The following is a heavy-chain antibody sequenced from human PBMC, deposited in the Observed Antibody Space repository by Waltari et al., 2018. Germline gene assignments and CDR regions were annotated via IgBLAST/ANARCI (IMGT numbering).Heavy chain of an antibody. D-gene: IGHD1-26*01. CDR1: GYTFPNYA. CDR2: IHAGNGNT. CDR3: ARGEQLHLIRRNSFDT. V-gene: IGHV1-3*01. J-gene: IGHJ5*02. Sequence: QVQLVQSGADVKKPGASVKVSCRASGYTFPNYALHWVRQAPGQRLEWMGWIHAGNGNTKYSQKFQGRVTITRDTSASTVYMDLISLTSEDTAMYYCARGEQLHLIRRNSFDTWGQGTLVTVSS.